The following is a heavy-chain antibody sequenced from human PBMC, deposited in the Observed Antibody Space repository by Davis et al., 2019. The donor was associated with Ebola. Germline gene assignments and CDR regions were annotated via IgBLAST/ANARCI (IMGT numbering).Heavy chain of an antibody. D-gene: IGHD3-22*01. CDR1: GFSLSTSGMC. V-gene: IGHV2-70*11. CDR3: ARTAGYYSTGYFDY. CDR2: IDWDDDK. Sequence: SGPTLVKPTQTLTLTCTFSGFSLSTSGMCVSWIRQPPGKALEWLARIDWDDDKYYSTPLKTRLTISKDTSKNQVVLTMTNMDPVDTATYYCARTAGYYSTGYFDYWGQGTLVTVSS. J-gene: IGHJ4*02.